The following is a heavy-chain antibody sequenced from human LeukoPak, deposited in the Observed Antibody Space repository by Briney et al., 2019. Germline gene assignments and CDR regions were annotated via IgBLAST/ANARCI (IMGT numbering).Heavy chain of an antibody. J-gene: IGHJ4*02. CDR2: IYNDGGT. D-gene: IGHD3-16*02. V-gene: IGHV3-53*01. CDR3: AKDLSRYRRATSDY. Sequence: GGSLRLSCAASGFTVSSNYMSWVRQGPGKGLEWVALIYNDGGTHYTDSVKGRFTISRDNSKNTLYLQMNSLRAEDTAVYYCAKDLSRYRRATSDYWGQGTLVTVSS. CDR1: GFTVSSNY.